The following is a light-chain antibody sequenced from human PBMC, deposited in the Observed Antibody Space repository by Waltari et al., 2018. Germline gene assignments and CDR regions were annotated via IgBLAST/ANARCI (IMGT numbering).Light chain of an antibody. Sequence: DIQMTQSPSSLPASVGDSVTITCRTSQRVSGYLNWYQQKPGQAPKLLIYAASSLQSVVPSRVRGSGFGTDFTLTINGLQPDDFSVYYCQQTYSNFRTFGQGTKVDVK. CDR3: QQTYSNFRT. CDR1: QRVSGY. CDR2: AAS. J-gene: IGKJ1*01. V-gene: IGKV1-39*01.